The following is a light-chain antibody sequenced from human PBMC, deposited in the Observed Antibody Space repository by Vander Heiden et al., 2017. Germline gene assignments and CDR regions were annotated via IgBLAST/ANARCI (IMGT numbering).Light chain of an antibody. Sequence: QSVLTQPPSVSGAPGQRVTIPCTGSSSNIGAGYDVPWYQQLPGTAPKLLIYSNSNRPSGVPDRFSGSKSGTSASLAITGLQAEDEADYYCQSYDRSLSGSVFGGGTKLTVL. V-gene: IGLV1-40*01. CDR2: SNS. CDR1: SSNIGAGYD. CDR3: QSYDRSLSGSV. J-gene: IGLJ2*01.